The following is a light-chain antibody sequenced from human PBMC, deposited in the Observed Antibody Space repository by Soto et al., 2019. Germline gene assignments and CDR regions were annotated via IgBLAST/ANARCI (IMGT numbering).Light chain of an antibody. J-gene: IGLJ1*01. CDR3: NSYAGSNSFV. Sequence: QSVLTQPPSASGSPGQSVTISCTGTSSDVGGYNYVSWYQQHPGKAPKLVIFEVNKRPSGVPDRFSGSKSGNTASLTVSGLQTEDEADYYCNSYAGSNSFVFGTGTKVNV. CDR2: EVN. V-gene: IGLV2-8*01. CDR1: SSDVGGYNY.